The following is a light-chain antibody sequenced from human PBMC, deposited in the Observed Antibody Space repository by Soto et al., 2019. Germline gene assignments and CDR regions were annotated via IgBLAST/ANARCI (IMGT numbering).Light chain of an antibody. J-gene: IGKJ1*01. CDR1: QSVSRS. V-gene: IGKV1-39*01. CDR2: AAS. CDR3: QQNAITPPWT. Sequence: QLTQSPSSLSASIGDRVIITCRASQSVSRSLNWYQQKAGQDPKLLIYAASTLHSGVPSRFSGSGSGTEFTLTISSLQPEDFATYYCQQNAITPPWTFGQGTKVDVK.